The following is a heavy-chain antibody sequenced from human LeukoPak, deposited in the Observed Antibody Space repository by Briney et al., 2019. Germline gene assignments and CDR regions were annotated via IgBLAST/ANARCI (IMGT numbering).Heavy chain of an antibody. CDR1: GFTFDDYG. J-gene: IGHJ4*02. D-gene: IGHD3-22*01. Sequence: GGSLRLSCAVSGFTFDDYGMSWVGQAPGKGLEWVSGINWNGGITSYADSVKGRFTISRDNAKNSLYLQMNSLRADDTALYYCRKHDWKDRLGYYPEYWGQGTLVTVSS. CDR2: INWNGGIT. CDR3: RKHDWKDRLGYYPEY. V-gene: IGHV3-20*04.